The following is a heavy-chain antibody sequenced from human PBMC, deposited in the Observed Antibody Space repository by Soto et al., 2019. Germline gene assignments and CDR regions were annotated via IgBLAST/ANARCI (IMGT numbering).Heavy chain of an antibody. D-gene: IGHD2-15*01. CDR2: ISSSGSTI. Sequence: PGGSLRLSCAASGFTFSDYYMSWIRQAPGKGLEWVSYISSSGSTIYYADSVKGRFTISRDNAKNSLYLQMNSLRAEDTAVYYCAREDNYYYYYGMDVWGQGTTVTVSS. V-gene: IGHV3-11*01. J-gene: IGHJ6*02. CDR1: GFTFSDYY. CDR3: AREDNYYYYYGMDV.